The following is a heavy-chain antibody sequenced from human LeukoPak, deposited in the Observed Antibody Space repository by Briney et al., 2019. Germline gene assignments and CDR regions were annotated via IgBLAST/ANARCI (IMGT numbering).Heavy chain of an antibody. CDR2: IYYSGST. V-gene: IGHV4-59*01. CDR1: GGSISSYY. Sequence: SETLSLTCTVSGGSISSYYWSWIRQPPGKGLEWIGYIYYSGSTNYNPSLKSRVTISVDTSKNQFSLKLSSVTAADTAVYYCARDGGRTTYYYGSGSYTDWGQGTLVTVSS. J-gene: IGHJ4*02. D-gene: IGHD3-10*01. CDR3: ARDGGRTTYYYGSGSYTD.